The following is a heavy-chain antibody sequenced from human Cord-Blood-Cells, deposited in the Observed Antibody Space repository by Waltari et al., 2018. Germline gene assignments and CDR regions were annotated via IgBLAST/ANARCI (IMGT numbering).Heavy chain of an antibody. J-gene: IGHJ3*02. D-gene: IGHD7-27*01. CDR3: ARRTGDDAFDI. Sequence: QVQLVQSGAEVKKPGASVKVSCKASGYTFTGYYMHWVRQAPGQGLEWMGWINPNSGGTNDAQKFQGRVTMTRDTSISTAYMELSRLRSDDTAVYYCARRTGDDAFDIWGQGTMVTVSS. CDR2: INPNSGGT. V-gene: IGHV1-2*02. CDR1: GYTFTGYY.